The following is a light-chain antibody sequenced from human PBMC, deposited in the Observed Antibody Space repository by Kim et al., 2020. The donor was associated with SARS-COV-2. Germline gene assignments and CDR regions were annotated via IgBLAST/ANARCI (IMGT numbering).Light chain of an antibody. Sequence: EIQMTQSPLSLSTTVRDRVTITCRASQSIDSYLNWYQQKPGKAPKLLIYAASSLQSGVPSRFSGSGSGTDFTLTISSLQPEDFAIYYCQQSYSLPWTFGQGTKVDIK. V-gene: IGKV1-39*01. CDR3: QQSYSLPWT. CDR1: QSIDSY. CDR2: AAS. J-gene: IGKJ1*01.